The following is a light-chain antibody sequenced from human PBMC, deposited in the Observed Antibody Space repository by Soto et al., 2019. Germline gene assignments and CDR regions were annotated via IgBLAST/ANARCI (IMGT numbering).Light chain of an antibody. CDR1: QSVNSNY. CDR3: QHYCTSPHT. J-gene: IGKJ2*01. Sequence: EIVLTQSPGTLSLSPGERATLSCRASQSVNSNYLAWYQQKPGQVPRPLIYGASIRAAGVPDRRSGSGSETAFTLTISRLEPEDYAVYYCQHYCTSPHTFGQGTKLEIK. CDR2: GAS. V-gene: IGKV3-20*01.